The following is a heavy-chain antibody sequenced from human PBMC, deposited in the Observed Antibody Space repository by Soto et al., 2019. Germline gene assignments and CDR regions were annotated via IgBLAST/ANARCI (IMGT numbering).Heavy chain of an antibody. Sequence: ASVKVSCKVSGYTLTDLSMHWVRQAPGKGLEWMGGIDPVDGEANYAQKFQGRVTITADKSTGTAYMELSSLRSEDTAMYYCARAPPLYSSSSSYYFDYWGQGTLVTVSS. V-gene: IGHV1-24*01. CDR1: GYTLTDLS. CDR2: IDPVDGEA. J-gene: IGHJ4*02. D-gene: IGHD6-6*01. CDR3: ARAPPLYSSSSSYYFDY.